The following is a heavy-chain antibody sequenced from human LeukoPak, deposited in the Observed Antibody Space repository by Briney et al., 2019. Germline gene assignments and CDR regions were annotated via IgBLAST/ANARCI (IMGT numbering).Heavy chain of an antibody. Sequence: GESLRLSCAASGFIFKKYWMNWVRQVPGKGLEWVSVISGSGGNTYYADSVKGRFTISRDNSKNTLYLQMNSLRAEDTAVYFCAKDLAGAAGPLGYWGQGTLVTVSS. D-gene: IGHD6-13*01. CDR2: ISGSGGNT. J-gene: IGHJ4*02. V-gene: IGHV3-23*01. CDR1: GFIFKKYW. CDR3: AKDLAGAAGPLGY.